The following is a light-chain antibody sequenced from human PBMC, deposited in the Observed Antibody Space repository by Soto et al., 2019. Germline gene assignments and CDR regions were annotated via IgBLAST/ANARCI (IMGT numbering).Light chain of an antibody. CDR2: GNR. J-gene: IGLJ3*02. CDR3: QTFDSSLTISWV. CDR1: SSNLGAGYD. Sequence: QSVLTQPPSVSGAPGQRVTLSCTGNSSNLGAGYDVHWYQQLPGAAPKLVIFGNRNRPSGVPERFSGSKSGTSASLAITGLQAVDEADYYCQTFDSSLTISWVFGGGTKVTVL. V-gene: IGLV1-40*01.